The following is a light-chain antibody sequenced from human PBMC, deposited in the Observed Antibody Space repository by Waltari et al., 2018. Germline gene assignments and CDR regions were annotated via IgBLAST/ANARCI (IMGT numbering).Light chain of an antibody. CDR2: ATS. J-gene: IGKJ1*01. CDR1: QAISSY. Sequence: AIRMTQSPSSLSASTGDRVTITCRASQAISSYLAWYQQKPGKAPKFLIYATSTLQSWVPSRVSGSGFGTDFTLTINCLQSEDFATYYCQQYYNYPWTFGQGTKVEIK. CDR3: QQYYNYPWT. V-gene: IGKV1-8*01.